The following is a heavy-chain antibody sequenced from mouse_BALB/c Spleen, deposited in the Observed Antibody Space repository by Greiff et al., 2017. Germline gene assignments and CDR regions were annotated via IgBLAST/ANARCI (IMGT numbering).Heavy chain of an antibody. Sequence: DVQLQESGAELVKPGASVKLSCTASGFNIKDTYMHWVKQRPEQGLEWIGRIDPANGNTKYDPKFQGKAAITADTSSNTAYLQLSSLTSEDTAVYYCARWYYGYDGYYLDGWGQGNTLSVST. J-gene: IGHJ2*01. CDR3: ARWYYGYDGYYLDG. D-gene: IGHD2-14*01. V-gene: IGHV14-3*02. CDR2: IDPANGNT. CDR1: GFNIKDTY.